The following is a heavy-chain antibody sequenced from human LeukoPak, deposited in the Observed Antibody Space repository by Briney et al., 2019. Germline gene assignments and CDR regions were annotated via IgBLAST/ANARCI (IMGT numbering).Heavy chain of an antibody. CDR2: ISSSSSHI. J-gene: IGHJ4*02. V-gene: IGHV3-21*01. CDR1: GFTSSSYS. CDR3: ARGGYYFDY. D-gene: IGHD3-16*01. Sequence: PGGSLRLSCAASGFTSSSYSMNWVRQAPGKGLGWVSSISSSSSHIYYADSVKGRFTISRDNAKNSLYLQMNSLRAEDTAVYYCARGGYYFDYWGQGTLVTVSS.